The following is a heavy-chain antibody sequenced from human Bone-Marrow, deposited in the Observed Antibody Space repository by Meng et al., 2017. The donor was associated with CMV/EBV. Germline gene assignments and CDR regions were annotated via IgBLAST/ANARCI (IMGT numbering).Heavy chain of an antibody. D-gene: IGHD2-2*01. Sequence: GESLKISCAASGFTFSSYEMNWVRQAPGKGLEWVANIQQDGSEKYYVDSVKGRFTISRDNAKISLYLQMNSLRAEDTAVYYCARRGCSSTTCYDYYYYGMDVWGQGTTVTVSS. CDR2: IQQDGSEK. V-gene: IGHV3-7*01. CDR1: GFTFSSYE. J-gene: IGHJ6*02. CDR3: ARRGCSSTTCYDYYYYGMDV.